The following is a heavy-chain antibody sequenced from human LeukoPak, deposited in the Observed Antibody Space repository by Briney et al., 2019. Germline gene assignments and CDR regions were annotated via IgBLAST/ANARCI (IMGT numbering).Heavy chain of an antibody. Sequence: TGRSLRLSCAASEFGFSSYGIHWVRQAPGKGLEWVAVIWYDGSYKFYADSVKGRFTISRDNSKNTLYLQMSSLRAEDTAVYYCARDFRVIVLEPAAINWFDPWGQGTLVTVSS. J-gene: IGHJ5*02. CDR3: ARDFRVIVLEPAAINWFDP. CDR1: EFGFSSYG. CDR2: IWYDGSYK. D-gene: IGHD2-2*01. V-gene: IGHV3-33*01.